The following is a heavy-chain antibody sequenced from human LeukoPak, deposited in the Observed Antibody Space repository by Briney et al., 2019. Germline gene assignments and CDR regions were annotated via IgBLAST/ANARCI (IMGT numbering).Heavy chain of an antibody. V-gene: IGHV4-59*01. CDR3: ARRYYDYVWGSYRQNWFDP. CDR1: GGSISSYY. D-gene: IGHD3-16*02. Sequence: SETLSLTCTVSGGSISSYYWSWIRQPPGKGLEWIGYIYYSGSTNYNPSLKSRVTITVDTSKNQFSLKLSSVTAADTAVYYCARRYYDYVWGSYRQNWFDPWGQGTLVTVSS. CDR2: IYYSGST. J-gene: IGHJ5*02.